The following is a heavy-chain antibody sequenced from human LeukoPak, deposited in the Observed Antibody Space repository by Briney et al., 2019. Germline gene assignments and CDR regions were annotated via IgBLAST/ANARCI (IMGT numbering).Heavy chain of an antibody. Sequence: PGGSLRLSCAASGFTFTTYSTNWVRQAPGKGLEWVSSISSSSTYMYYADSVKGRFTISRDNAKNSLSLQMNSLRAEDTAVYYCARALGDYGDNGYLDYWGQGTLVTVSS. CDR3: ARALGDYGDNGYLDY. D-gene: IGHD4-23*01. V-gene: IGHV3-21*01. CDR2: ISSSSTYM. CDR1: GFTFTTYS. J-gene: IGHJ4*02.